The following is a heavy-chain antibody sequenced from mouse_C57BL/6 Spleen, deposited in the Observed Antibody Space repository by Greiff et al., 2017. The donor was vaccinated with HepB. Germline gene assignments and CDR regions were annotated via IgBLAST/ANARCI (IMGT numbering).Heavy chain of an antibody. Sequence: EVKLVESVAELVRPGASVKLSCTASGFNIKNTYMHWVKQRPEQGLEWIGRIDPANGNTKYAPKFQGKATITADTSSNTAYLQLSSLTSEDTAIYYCARSAYGYDDYYAMDYWGQGTSVTVSS. J-gene: IGHJ4*01. CDR1: GFNIKNTY. D-gene: IGHD2-2*01. V-gene: IGHV14-3*01. CDR3: ARSAYGYDDYYAMDY. CDR2: IDPANGNT.